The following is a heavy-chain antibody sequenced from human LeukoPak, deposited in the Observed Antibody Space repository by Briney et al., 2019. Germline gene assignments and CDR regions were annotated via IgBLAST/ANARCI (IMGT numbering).Heavy chain of an antibody. CDR3: ARDPHYYDSSGYNVRFDY. J-gene: IGHJ4*02. D-gene: IGHD3-22*01. Sequence: GGSLRLSCAASGFTFSSYGMHWVRQAPGKGLEWVANIKQDGSEKYYVDSVKGRFTISRDNAKNSLYLQMNSLRAEDTAVYYCARDPHYYDSSGYNVRFDYWGQGTLVTVSS. CDR2: IKQDGSEK. CDR1: GFTFSSYG. V-gene: IGHV3-7*01.